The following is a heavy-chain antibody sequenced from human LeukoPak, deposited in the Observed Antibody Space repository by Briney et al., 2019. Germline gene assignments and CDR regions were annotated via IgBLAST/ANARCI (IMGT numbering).Heavy chain of an antibody. D-gene: IGHD3-3*01. J-gene: IGHJ4*02. CDR1: GFTFSSYA. CDR2: ISGSGGST. CDR3: AKLYYDFWSGYYDSSYFDY. V-gene: IGHV3-23*01. Sequence: PGGSLRLSCAASGFTFSSYAMSWVRQAPGKGLEWVSAISGSGGSTYYADSVKGRFTISRDNSKNTLYLRMNSLRAEDTAVYYCAKLYYDFWSGYYDSSYFDYWGQGTLVTVSS.